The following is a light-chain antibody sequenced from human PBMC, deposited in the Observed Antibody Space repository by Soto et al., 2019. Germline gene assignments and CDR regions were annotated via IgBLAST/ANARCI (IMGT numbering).Light chain of an antibody. CDR3: QQYNYWPRT. CDR1: QTVGSN. Sequence: EIVMTQSPATLSVSPGERATLSCRASQTVGSNLAWYQQKRGQAPRLLIYDTSTRATGIPARFSGSGSGTDFTLTISSLQSEDVALYYCQQYNYWPRTFGQGSKQEIK. V-gene: IGKV3D-15*01. CDR2: DTS. J-gene: IGKJ2*01.